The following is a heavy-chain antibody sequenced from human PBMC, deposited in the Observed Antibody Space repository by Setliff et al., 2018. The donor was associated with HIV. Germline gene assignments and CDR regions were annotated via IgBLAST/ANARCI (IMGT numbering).Heavy chain of an antibody. CDR2: INHDRTT. CDR1: GGSFSGYY. Sequence: SETLSLTCAVYGGSFSGYYWGWIRQPPGKGLEWIGEINHDRTTNYNPSLKSRVTISVDTSKNQFSLTLNSVTAADTAVYYCARGSRQLTIFGVVFKTNYYFMDVWGKGTAVTV. J-gene: IGHJ6*03. D-gene: IGHD3-3*01. CDR3: ARGSRQLTIFGVVFKTNYYFMDV. V-gene: IGHV4-34*01.